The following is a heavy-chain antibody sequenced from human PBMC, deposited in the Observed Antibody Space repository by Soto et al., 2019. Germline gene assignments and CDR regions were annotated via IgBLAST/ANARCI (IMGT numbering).Heavy chain of an antibody. J-gene: IGHJ3*02. D-gene: IGHD1-26*01. CDR1: GYSFSSYW. Sequence: GDSLKISCKGFGYSFSSYWIGWVRQMPGKGLEWMGIIYPGDSDTRYSPSFQGQVTISADKSISTAYLQWSSLKASDTAMYYSARPIVGANDAFDIWGQGTMVTVPS. CDR2: IYPGDSDT. V-gene: IGHV5-51*01. CDR3: ARPIVGANDAFDI.